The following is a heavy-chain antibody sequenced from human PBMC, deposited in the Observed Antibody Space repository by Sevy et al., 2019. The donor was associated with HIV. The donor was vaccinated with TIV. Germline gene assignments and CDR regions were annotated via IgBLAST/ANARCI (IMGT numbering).Heavy chain of an antibody. J-gene: IGHJ6*02. D-gene: IGHD6-13*01. CDR2: ISSSSTYT. Sequence: GGSLRLSCTASKFTFSDYYMSWIRQAPGKGLEWVSYISSSSTYTNYADSVKGRFTISRDNAKNSLYLQMNSLRAEDTAVYYCARGPSSSSSWYHYYGMDVWGQGTTVTVSS. V-gene: IGHV3-11*06. CDR3: ARGPSSSSSWYHYYGMDV. CDR1: KFTFSDYY.